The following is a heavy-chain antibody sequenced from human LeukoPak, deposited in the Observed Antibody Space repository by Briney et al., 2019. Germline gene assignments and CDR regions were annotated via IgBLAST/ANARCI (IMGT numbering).Heavy chain of an antibody. CDR2: INAGNGNT. D-gene: IGHD2-2*03. CDR3: ARGDGYCTSTSCYDYYYYGMDV. Sequence: GASVKVSCKASGYTFATYAIHWVRQAPGQRLEWMGWINAGNGNTKYSQKFQGRVTITRDTSASTAYMELSSLRSEDTAVYYCARGDGYCTSTSCYDYYYYGMDVWGQGTTVTVSS. CDR1: GYTFATYA. J-gene: IGHJ6*02. V-gene: IGHV1-3*01.